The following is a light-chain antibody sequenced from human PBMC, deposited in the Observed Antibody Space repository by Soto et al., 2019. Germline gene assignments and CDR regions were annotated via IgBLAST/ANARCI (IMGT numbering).Light chain of an antibody. CDR1: QPVNNN. CDR3: QPYNNWPLT. V-gene: IGKV3-15*01. CDR2: DTS. J-gene: IGKJ4*01. Sequence: IVMTQSPSTLSVSPGDRVTLSCRSSQPVNNNLAWYQHKPGQTPRLLIYDTSTRATGVPTRFSGSRSGAEFTLTINSLQSEDFAVYYCQPYNNWPLTFGGGTKVDIK.